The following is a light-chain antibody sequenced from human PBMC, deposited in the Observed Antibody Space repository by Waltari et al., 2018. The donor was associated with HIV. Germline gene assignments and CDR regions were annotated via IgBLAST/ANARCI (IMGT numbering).Light chain of an antibody. CDR1: STDLGSFNL. V-gene: IGLV2-23*02. CDR3: CSYAGRITSVV. CDR2: EVN. Sequence: QSALTPPASVSGSPGQSITLSCTGPSTDLGSFNLVSWYQQHPGKAPKLMIYEVNKRPSGVSNRFSGSKSGNTASLTISGLQAEDEGYYYCCSYAGRITSVVFGGGTKLTVL. J-gene: IGLJ2*01.